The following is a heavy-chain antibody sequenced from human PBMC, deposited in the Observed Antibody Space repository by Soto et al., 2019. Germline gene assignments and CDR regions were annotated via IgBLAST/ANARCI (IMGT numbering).Heavy chain of an antibody. D-gene: IGHD3-10*01. Sequence: QVQLVESGGGVVQPGRSLRLSCAASGFTFSSYGMHWVRQAPGKGLEWVAVIWYDGSNKYYADSVKGRFTISRDNSKNTLYLQMNSLRAEDTAVYYCAREQNYGSGSYSPTSYGMDVWGQGTTVTVSS. CDR3: AREQNYGSGSYSPTSYGMDV. V-gene: IGHV3-33*01. J-gene: IGHJ6*02. CDR2: IWYDGSNK. CDR1: GFTFSSYG.